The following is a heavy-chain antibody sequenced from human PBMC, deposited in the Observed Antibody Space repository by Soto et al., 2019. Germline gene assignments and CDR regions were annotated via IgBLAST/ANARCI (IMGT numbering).Heavy chain of an antibody. D-gene: IGHD1-26*01. CDR1: GFTFSSSV. CDR2: IGESGGNT. J-gene: IGHJ4*02. CDR3: AKSRVGEDY. Sequence: QSGGSLRLSCEASGFTFSSSVMSWVRQAPGKGLEWVSSIGESGGNTYYADSVKGRFTISRDNSKNTLFLQMDSLRAEDTAVYHCAKSRVGEDYWGQGTLVTVSS. V-gene: IGHV3-23*01.